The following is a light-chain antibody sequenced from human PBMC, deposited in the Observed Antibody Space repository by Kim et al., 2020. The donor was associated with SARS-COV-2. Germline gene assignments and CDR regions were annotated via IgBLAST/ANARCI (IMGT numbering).Light chain of an antibody. CDR1: QSVGTS. CDR2: EAS. CDR3: HQRSDWPLT. J-gene: IGKJ4*01. Sequence: EIVLTQSPATLSLSPGERASLSCRASQSVGTSLVWYQQKVGQAPRLLIYEASKRATDIPAKFSGSGSGTDFTLTISSLESDDFVVYYCHQRSDWPLTFGGGTRVDIK. V-gene: IGKV3-11*01.